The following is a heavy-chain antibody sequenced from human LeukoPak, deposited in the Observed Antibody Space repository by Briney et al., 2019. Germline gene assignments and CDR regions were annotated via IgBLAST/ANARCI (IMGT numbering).Heavy chain of an antibody. Sequence: PSETLSLTCTVSGGSIRSYWSWIRQPAGTGLEWIGRIYGSGSTDYNPSLKSRVTMSIDTSKNQFSLNLISVTAADTAVYYCARDSGATGEVKFDPWGQGTLVTVSS. J-gene: IGHJ5*02. CDR3: ARDSGATGEVKFDP. CDR2: IYGSGST. D-gene: IGHD3-16*01. CDR1: GGSIRSY. V-gene: IGHV4-4*07.